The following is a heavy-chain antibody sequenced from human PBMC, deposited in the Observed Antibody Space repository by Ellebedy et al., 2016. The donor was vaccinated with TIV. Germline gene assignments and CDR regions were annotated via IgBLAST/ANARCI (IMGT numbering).Heavy chain of an antibody. J-gene: IGHJ5*02. CDR2: IFPADSDT. D-gene: IGHD6-6*01. V-gene: IGHV5-51*01. CDR1: GYSFKNFW. Sequence: GESLKISCKATGYSFKNFWIGWVRQTPGTGMEWMGIIFPADSDTRYSPSFQGQVTISVDKSSSTASLQWGSLNTSDTGIYYCARSPTYTSSSFWFDPWGRGTLVTVSS. CDR3: ARSPTYTSSSFWFDP.